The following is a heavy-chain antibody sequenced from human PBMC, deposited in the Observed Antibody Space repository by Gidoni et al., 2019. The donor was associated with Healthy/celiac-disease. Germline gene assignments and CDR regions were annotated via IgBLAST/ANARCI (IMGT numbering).Heavy chain of an antibody. CDR2: SYYSGST. D-gene: IGHD1-1*01. V-gene: IGHV4-59*01. Sequence: QVQLQESGPGLVKPSETLSLTCTVSGGSISSYYWSWIRQPPGKGLEWIGYSYYSGSTNYNPSLKSRVTISVDTSKNQFSLKLSSVIAADTAVYYCAGRLERRYYYGLDVWGQGTTVTVSS. CDR1: GGSISSYY. J-gene: IGHJ6*02. CDR3: AGRLERRYYYGLDV.